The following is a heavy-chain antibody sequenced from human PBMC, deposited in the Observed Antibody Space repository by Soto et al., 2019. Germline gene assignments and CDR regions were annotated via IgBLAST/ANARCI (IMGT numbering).Heavy chain of an antibody. CDR2: ITWDSNTR. Sequence: EVQLVESGGGLVQPGRSLRLSCAASGFSFDDYAMHWVRQAPGKGLEWVSGITWDSNTRGYADFVKGRFTISRDNAKNSLYLQMNSLGPEDTAFYYCAKDNSGSYSYNWFDPWGQGTLVTVSS. D-gene: IGHD1-26*01. CDR1: GFSFDDYA. CDR3: AKDNSGSYSYNWFDP. V-gene: IGHV3-9*01. J-gene: IGHJ5*02.